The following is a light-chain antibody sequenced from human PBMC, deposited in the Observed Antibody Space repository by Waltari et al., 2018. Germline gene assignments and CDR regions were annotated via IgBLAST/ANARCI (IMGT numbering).Light chain of an antibody. CDR3: QQYNDWPPLT. Sequence: DIVMTQSPATLSVSPGERATLSCRASQSVSNNLAWYQQKPGQAPRLLIYGASTRATGIPARFSGGGSGTEFTRTISSLQSEDVASYYCQQYNDWPPLTFGQGTKVEIK. V-gene: IGKV3-15*01. J-gene: IGKJ1*01. CDR1: QSVSNN. CDR2: GAS.